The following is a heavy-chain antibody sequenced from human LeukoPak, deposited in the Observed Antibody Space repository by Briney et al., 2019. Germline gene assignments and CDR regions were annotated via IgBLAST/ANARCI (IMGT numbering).Heavy chain of an antibody. J-gene: IGHJ6*02. D-gene: IGHD3-10*01. Sequence: PSETLSLTCAVYGGSFSGYYWSWIRQPPGKGLEWIGYIYYSGSTYYNPSLKSRVTISVDTSKNQFSLKLSSVTAADTAVYYCARDSPRFGELSEHNYYYYGMDVWGQGTTVTVSS. CDR3: ARDSPRFGELSEHNYYYYGMDV. CDR2: IYYSGST. V-gene: IGHV4-31*11. CDR1: GGSFSGYY.